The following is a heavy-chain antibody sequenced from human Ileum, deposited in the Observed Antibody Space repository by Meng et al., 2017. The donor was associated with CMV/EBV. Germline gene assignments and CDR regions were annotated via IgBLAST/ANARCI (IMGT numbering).Heavy chain of an antibody. CDR2: IYTSGTT. Sequence: VQPQESGPGLVEPSETLSLTCTVSGGSISGYYWSWIRQPAGKGLEWIAHIYTSGTTNYNPSLKSRVTMSVDTSRNQFSLKLTSVTAADTAVYYCARNYGSGNWNFFHYWGQGTLVTVSS. V-gene: IGHV4-4*07. CDR1: GGSISGYY. D-gene: IGHD3-10*01. J-gene: IGHJ4*02. CDR3: ARNYGSGNWNFFHY.